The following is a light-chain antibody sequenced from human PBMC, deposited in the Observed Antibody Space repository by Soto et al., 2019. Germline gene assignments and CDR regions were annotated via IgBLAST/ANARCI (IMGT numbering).Light chain of an antibody. V-gene: IGLV2-14*01. CDR2: EVT. CDR1: SSDVGGYNY. CDR3: QSYDNSLRGWV. J-gene: IGLJ3*02. Sequence: QSALTQPASVSGSPGQSITISCTGTSSDVGGYNYVCWYKQHPGKAPQLMIYEVTKRPSGVSDRFSASKSGTSASLAITGLQTEDEAHYYCQSYDNSLRGWVFGGGTKLTVL.